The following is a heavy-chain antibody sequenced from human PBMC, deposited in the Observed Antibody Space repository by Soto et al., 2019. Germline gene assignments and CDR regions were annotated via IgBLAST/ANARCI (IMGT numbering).Heavy chain of an antibody. CDR1: GASISIRNW. D-gene: IGHD2-8*01. V-gene: IGHV4-4*02. CDR3: VKRSIVPLNWFDP. J-gene: IGHJ5*02. Sequence: SETLSLTCGVSGASISIRNWCSCVRQSPAKGLEWIGEIYHTGTTNYNPSLKSRVTLSVDKSKNQFSLTLTSVTAADTAVYYCVKRSIVPLNWFDPWGQGTLVTVSS. CDR2: IYHTGTT.